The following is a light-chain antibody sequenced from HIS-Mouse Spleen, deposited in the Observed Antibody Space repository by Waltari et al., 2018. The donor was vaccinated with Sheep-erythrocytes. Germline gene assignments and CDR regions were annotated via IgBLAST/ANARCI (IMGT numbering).Light chain of an antibody. CDR3: CSYAGSYNHV. J-gene: IGLJ1*01. CDR1: SSDVGGYNY. Sequence: QSALTQPPSASGSPGQSVTISCTGTSSDVGGYNYVSWYQQHPGKAPKLMIYEVSKRPSGVPGRFSGSKSGNTASLTISGLQAEDEADYYCCSYAGSYNHVFATGTKLTVL. V-gene: IGLV2-8*01. CDR2: EVS.